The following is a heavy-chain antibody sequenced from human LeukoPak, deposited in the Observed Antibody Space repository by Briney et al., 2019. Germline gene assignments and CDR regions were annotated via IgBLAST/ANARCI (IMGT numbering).Heavy chain of an antibody. V-gene: IGHV4-31*03. J-gene: IGHJ2*01. CDR2: IYYSGST. D-gene: IGHD2-2*01. Sequence: SQTLSLTCTVSGGSISSGGYYWSWIRQHPGKGLEWTGYIYYSGSTYYNPSLKSRVTISVDTPKNQFSLKLSSVTAADTAVYYCARDLGDCSSTSCPLYFDLWGRGTLVTVSS. CDR3: ARDLGDCSSTSCPLYFDL. CDR1: GGSISSGGYY.